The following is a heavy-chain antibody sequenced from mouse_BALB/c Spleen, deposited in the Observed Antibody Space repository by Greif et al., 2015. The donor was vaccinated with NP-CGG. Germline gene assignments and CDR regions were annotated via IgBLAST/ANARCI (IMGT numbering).Heavy chain of an antibody. V-gene: IGHV3-2*02. Sequence: EVQLQQSGPGLVKPSQSLSLTCTVTGYSITSDYAWNWIRQFPGNKLEWMGYISYSGSTSYNPSLKSRISITRDTSKNQLFLQLNSVTTEDTATYYCARSGNPSMDYWGQGTSVTVSS. J-gene: IGHJ4*01. CDR1: GYSITSDYA. CDR3: ARSGNPSMDY. D-gene: IGHD1-3*01. CDR2: ISYSGST.